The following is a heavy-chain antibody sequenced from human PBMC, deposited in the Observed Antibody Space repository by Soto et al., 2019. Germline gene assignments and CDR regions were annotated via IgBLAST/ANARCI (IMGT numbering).Heavy chain of an antibody. D-gene: IGHD1-26*01. CDR3: AKDRRGSKAKDYYYYYGMDV. CDR2: ISGSGGST. J-gene: IGHJ6*02. Sequence: EVQLLESGGGLVQPGGSLRLSCAASGFTFSSYAMSWVRQAPGKGLEWVSAISGSGGSTYYADSVKGRFTISRDNSKNTLYLQMNSLRAEDTAVYYCAKDRRGSKAKDYYYYYGMDVWGQGTTVTVSS. CDR1: GFTFSSYA. V-gene: IGHV3-23*01.